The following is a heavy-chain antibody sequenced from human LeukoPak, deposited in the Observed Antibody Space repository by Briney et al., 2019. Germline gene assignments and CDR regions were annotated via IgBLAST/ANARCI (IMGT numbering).Heavy chain of an antibody. V-gene: IGHV1-69*13. Sequence: ASVKVSCKASGGTFSNYAINWVRQAPGQGLEWMGGIIPIFGTANYAQKFQGRVTITADESTSTAYMELSSLRSEDTAVYYCAGDCSSTSCYDYWGQGTLVTVSS. CDR2: IIPIFGTA. D-gene: IGHD2-2*01. J-gene: IGHJ4*02. CDR1: GGTFSNYA. CDR3: AGDCSSTSCYDY.